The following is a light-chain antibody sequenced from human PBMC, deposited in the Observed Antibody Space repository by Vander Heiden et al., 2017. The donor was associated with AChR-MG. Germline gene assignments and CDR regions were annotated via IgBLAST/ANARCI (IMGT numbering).Light chain of an antibody. Sequence: QSVLTQPPSVSGAPGQRVAISCTGSSSNIGADSDVHWYQQLPGTAPKLLMYANNNRPSGVPDRFSGSKSGTSASLAITGLQAEDEAAYYCQSYDRRLSGRVFGGGTKLTVL. CDR1: SSNIGADSD. CDR2: ANN. CDR3: QSYDRRLSGRV. J-gene: IGLJ3*02. V-gene: IGLV1-40*01.